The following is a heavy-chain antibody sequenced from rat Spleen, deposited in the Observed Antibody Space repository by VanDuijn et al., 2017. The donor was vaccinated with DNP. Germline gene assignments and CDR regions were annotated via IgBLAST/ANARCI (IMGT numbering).Heavy chain of an antibody. CDR3: ARLRLDWERRAMDA. Sequence: EVQLQESGPGLVKPSQSLSLTCSVTGYSITGNYWGWIRKFPGNKMEWIGHISYSGSTRYNPSLKSRISITRDTSKNQFFLQLNSVTTEDTATYYWARLRLDWERRAMDAWGQGTSVTVSS. CDR2: ISYSGST. J-gene: IGHJ4*01. CDR1: GYSITGNY. V-gene: IGHV3-1*01. D-gene: IGHD5-1*01.